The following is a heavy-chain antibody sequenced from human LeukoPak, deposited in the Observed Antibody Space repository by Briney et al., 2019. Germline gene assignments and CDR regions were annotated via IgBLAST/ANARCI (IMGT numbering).Heavy chain of an antibody. CDR2: IIPIFGTA. CDR1: GGTFSSYA. CDR3: ARGVGYFDWLTLDY. D-gene: IGHD3-9*01. Sequence: ASVKVSCKASGGTFSSYAISWVRQAPGQGLEWMGGIIPIFGTANYAQKFQGRVTITADESTSTAYMELSSLRSEDTAVYYCARGVGYFDWLTLDYWGQGTLVTVSS. V-gene: IGHV1-69*13. J-gene: IGHJ4*02.